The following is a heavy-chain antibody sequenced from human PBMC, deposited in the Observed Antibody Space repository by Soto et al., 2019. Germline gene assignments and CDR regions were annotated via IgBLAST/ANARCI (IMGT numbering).Heavy chain of an antibody. Sequence: ASVKVSCKASGYTFTSYAMHWVRQAPGQRLEWMGWINAGNGNTKYSQKFQGRVTITRDTSASTAYMELSSLRSEDTAVYYCARESKYYDILTGYYWYYYYYMDVWGKGTTVTVSS. CDR3: ARESKYYDILTGYYWYYYYYMDV. D-gene: IGHD3-9*01. CDR2: INAGNGNT. V-gene: IGHV1-3*01. CDR1: GYTFTSYA. J-gene: IGHJ6*03.